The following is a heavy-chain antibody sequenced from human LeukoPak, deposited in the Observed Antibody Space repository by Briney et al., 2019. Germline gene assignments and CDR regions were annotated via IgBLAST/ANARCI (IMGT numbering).Heavy chain of an antibody. D-gene: IGHD6-19*01. CDR1: GFTFDDYT. J-gene: IGHJ4*02. CDR3: AKDIGGTNSSGWTD. V-gene: IGHV3-43*01. CDR2: ISWDGGST. Sequence: GGSLRLSCAASGFTFDDYTMHWVRQAPGKGLEWVSLISWDGGSTYYADFVKGRFSISRDNSKKSLYLQMNSLKTEDTALYYCAKDIGGTNSSGWTDWGQGTLVTVSS.